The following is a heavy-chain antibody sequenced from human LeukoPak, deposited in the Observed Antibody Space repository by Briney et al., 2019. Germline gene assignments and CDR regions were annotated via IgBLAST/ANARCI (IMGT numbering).Heavy chain of an antibody. V-gene: IGHV2-5*02. CDR3: AHRRQSSSNFDY. CDR1: GFSLKTSGVG. Sequence: SGPTLVKPTQTLTLTCTFSGFSLKTSGVGVGWIRQPPGKALEWLALIYWDDDKYYSPSLKSRLTITKDTSKNQVVLTMTNMDPVDTATYYCAHRRQSSSNFDYWGQGTLVTVSS. J-gene: IGHJ4*02. D-gene: IGHD6-6*01. CDR2: IYWDDDK.